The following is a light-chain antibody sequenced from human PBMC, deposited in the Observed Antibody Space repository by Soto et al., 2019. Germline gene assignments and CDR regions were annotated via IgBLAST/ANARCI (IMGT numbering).Light chain of an antibody. V-gene: IGKV3-15*01. CDR1: QSVSSN. CDR3: QQYNNWPRT. CDR2: GAS. Sequence: ELVMTQSPATLSVSPGARATLSCRASQSVSSNLAWYQQKPGQAPRLLIYGASTRATGIPARFSAIVSGTEFTLNIRSLQSEDGAVYDGQQYNNWPRTFGQGTKVDIK. J-gene: IGKJ1*01.